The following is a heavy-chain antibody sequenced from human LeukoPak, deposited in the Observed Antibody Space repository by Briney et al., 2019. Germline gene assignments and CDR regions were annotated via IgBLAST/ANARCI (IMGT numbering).Heavy chain of an antibody. J-gene: IGHJ5*02. CDR2: LNPNSGST. Sequence: ASVKVSCKASGYTFTSYGINWVRQATGQGLEWMGWLNPNSGSTGYAQRFQGRVTFTRNTAINTAYMELSSLRSEDTAVYYCARMTVSDRDNWFDPWGQGTLVTVSS. D-gene: IGHD3-22*01. CDR3: ARMTVSDRDNWFDP. CDR1: GYTFTSYG. V-gene: IGHV1-8*03.